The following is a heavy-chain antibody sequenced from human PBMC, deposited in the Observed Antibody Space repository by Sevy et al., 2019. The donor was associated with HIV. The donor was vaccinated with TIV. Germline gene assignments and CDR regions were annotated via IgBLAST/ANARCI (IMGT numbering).Heavy chain of an antibody. V-gene: IGHV3-11*01. Sequence: GGSLRLSCAASGFTFSDYYMSWIRQAPGKGLEWVSYITGSGSTVYYTASVKGRFTISRDNTRNSLYLQMNSLRAEDTAVYYCAREGRDGYNYDEWGQGTLVTVSS. CDR1: GFTFSDYY. CDR3: AREGRDGYNYDE. D-gene: IGHD1-1*01. J-gene: IGHJ4*02. CDR2: ITGSGSTV.